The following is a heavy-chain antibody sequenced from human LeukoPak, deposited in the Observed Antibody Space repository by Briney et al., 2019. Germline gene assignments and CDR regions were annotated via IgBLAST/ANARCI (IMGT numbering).Heavy chain of an antibody. D-gene: IGHD2-15*01. Sequence: GGSLRLSCATSGFTFSGSAMHWVRQAPGKGLEWVASIKQDGGQNHYLDSVKGRFTISRDNAKSSLFLQLNSLSAEDTAMYYCARWDAYCTGGSCYFGGFAFDIWGQGTVVTVSS. CDR1: GFTFSGSA. J-gene: IGHJ3*02. V-gene: IGHV3-7*01. CDR3: ARWDAYCTGGSCYFGGFAFDI. CDR2: IKQDGGQN.